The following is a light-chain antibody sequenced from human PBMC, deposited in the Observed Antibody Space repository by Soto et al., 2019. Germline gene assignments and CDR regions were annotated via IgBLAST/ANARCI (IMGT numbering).Light chain of an antibody. Sequence: QPVLTQPPSASASLGASVTLTCTLSSGYSNYKVDWYQQRPGKGPRFVMRVGTGGIVGSKGDGIPDRFSALGSGLNRYLTIKNIQEEDESDYHCGADHGRGSKFVYVFGTGTKLTVL. J-gene: IGLJ1*01. CDR2: VGTGGIVG. CDR1: SGYSNYK. V-gene: IGLV9-49*01. CDR3: GADHGRGSKFVYV.